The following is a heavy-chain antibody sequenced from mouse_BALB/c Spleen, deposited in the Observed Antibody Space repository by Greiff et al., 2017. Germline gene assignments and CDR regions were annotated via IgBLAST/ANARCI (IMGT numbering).Heavy chain of an antibody. CDR3: ARAYGNPNPYAMDY. Sequence: QVQLKESGAELVRPGVSVKISCKGSGYTFTDYAMHWVKQSHAKSLEWIGVISTYYGDASYNQKFKGKATMTVDKSSSTAYMELARLTSEDSAIYYCARAYGNPNPYAMDYWGQGTSVTVSS. D-gene: IGHD2-10*02. V-gene: IGHV1S137*01. CDR1: GYTFTDYA. CDR2: ISTYYGDA. J-gene: IGHJ4*01.